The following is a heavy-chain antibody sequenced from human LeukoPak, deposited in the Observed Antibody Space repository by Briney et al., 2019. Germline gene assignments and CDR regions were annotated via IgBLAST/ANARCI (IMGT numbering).Heavy chain of an antibody. V-gene: IGHV3-30*04. J-gene: IGHJ4*02. Sequence: PGGSLRLSCAASGFSFSNYAMHWVRQAPGKGLEWVTLISYDGRNKYYADSVKGRFTVSRDNSRDTLYLQMNSLRPEDTAVYYCARDGPHGAGYFDYWGQGTLVTVSS. D-gene: IGHD3-10*01. CDR3: ARDGPHGAGYFDY. CDR2: ISYDGRNK. CDR1: GFSFSNYA.